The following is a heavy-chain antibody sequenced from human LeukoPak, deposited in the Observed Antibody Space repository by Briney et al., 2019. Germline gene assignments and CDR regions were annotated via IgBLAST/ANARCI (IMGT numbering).Heavy chain of an antibody. D-gene: IGHD6-13*01. CDR2: ISGLGGST. V-gene: IGHV3-23*01. CDR1: GFTFSSYA. J-gene: IGHJ4*02. CDR3: ARDVEARISAAGTFDY. Sequence: GGSLRLACAASGFTFSSYAMSWVRQAPGKGLEWVSVISGLGGSTYYADSVKGRFAISRDNSKNTLWLQMNSLRADDTAIYYCARDVEARISAAGTFDYWGQGSLVTVSS.